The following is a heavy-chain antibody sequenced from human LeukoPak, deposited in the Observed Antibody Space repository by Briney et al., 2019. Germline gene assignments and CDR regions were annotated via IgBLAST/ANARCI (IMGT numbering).Heavy chain of an antibody. CDR2: IRGSGVTT. J-gene: IGHJ1*01. Sequence: GGCLRLSCVASGFTLRSYALSWVRQAPGKGLEWVSAIRGSGVTTHYAGSLKRRFSISRDNSKNTLYLQMNSLRAEDTALYYCAKKVVVGATSPYSDFQDWGQGTLVTISS. CDR1: GFTLRSYA. V-gene: IGHV3-23*01. D-gene: IGHD1-26*01. CDR3: AKKVVVGATSPYSDFQD.